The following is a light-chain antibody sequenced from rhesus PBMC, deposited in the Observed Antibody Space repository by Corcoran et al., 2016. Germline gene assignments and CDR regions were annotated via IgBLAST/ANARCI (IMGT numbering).Light chain of an antibody. Sequence: DIQMTQSPSSLSASVGDRVTITCRARQGLNSWVAWYQQKPGKAPKLLIYKASSLHSGVPSKFSGSGVGTDFTLNISSLQPEDVATDYCQQYNSGPRTCGHGTTVDIK. J-gene: IGKJ1*01. CDR3: QQYNSGPRT. CDR1: QGLNSW. V-gene: IGKV1-21*01. CDR2: KAS.